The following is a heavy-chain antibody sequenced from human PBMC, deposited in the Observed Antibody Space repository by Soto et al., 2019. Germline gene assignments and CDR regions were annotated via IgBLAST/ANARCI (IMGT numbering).Heavy chain of an antibody. CDR3: GRARQFGY. CDR1: GFAFSNYS. D-gene: IGHD3-10*01. V-gene: IGHV3-21*01. Sequence: GGSLRLSCVASGFAFSNYSMTWVRQAPGKGLEWVSSISIAGTYIYYSDSVKGRFTISRDNAENSVSLQMNSLRAEDTAVYDCGRARQFGYWGQGTLVTVSS. CDR2: ISIAGTYI. J-gene: IGHJ4*02.